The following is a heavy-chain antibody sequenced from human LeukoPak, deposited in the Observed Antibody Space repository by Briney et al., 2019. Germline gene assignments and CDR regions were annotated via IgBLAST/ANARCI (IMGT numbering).Heavy chain of an antibody. CDR2: IYYSGST. CDR3: ARDSAGNSNYAWFDP. Sequence: SETLSLTCTVSGGSISSYYWSWIRQPPGKGLEWIGYIYYSGSTNYNPSLKSRVTISVDTSKNQFSLKLSSVTAADTAVYYCARDSAGNSNYAWFDPWGQGTLVTVSS. D-gene: IGHD4-11*01. V-gene: IGHV4-59*01. CDR1: GGSISSYY. J-gene: IGHJ5*02.